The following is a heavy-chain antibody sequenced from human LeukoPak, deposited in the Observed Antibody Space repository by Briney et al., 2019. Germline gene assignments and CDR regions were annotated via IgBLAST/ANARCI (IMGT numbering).Heavy chain of an antibody. CDR3: AKSGGYGLIDY. D-gene: IGHD1-26*01. CDR2: IYYSGST. CDR1: GGSISSSSYS. Sequence: ASETLSLTCTVSGGSISSSSYSWGWIRQPPGKGLEWIGSIYYSGSTYYNASLQSRVTISIDTSKNQSSLRLNSVTAADTAMYYCAKSGGYGLIDYWGQGTRVTVSS. J-gene: IGHJ4*02. V-gene: IGHV4-39*01.